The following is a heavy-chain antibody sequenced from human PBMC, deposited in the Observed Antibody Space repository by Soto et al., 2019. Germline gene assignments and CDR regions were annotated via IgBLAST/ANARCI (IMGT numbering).Heavy chain of an antibody. Sequence: EVQLVESGGGLVQPGGSLRLSCSASGFTFSSYAMHWARQAPGKGLEYVSAISSNGGSTYYADSVKGRFTISRDNSKNTLYLQMSSLRAEDTAVYYCVKDLRYCSGGSCFSAFDIWGQGTMVTVSS. J-gene: IGHJ3*02. CDR1: GFTFSSYA. CDR2: ISSNGGST. CDR3: VKDLRYCSGGSCFSAFDI. V-gene: IGHV3-64D*08. D-gene: IGHD2-15*01.